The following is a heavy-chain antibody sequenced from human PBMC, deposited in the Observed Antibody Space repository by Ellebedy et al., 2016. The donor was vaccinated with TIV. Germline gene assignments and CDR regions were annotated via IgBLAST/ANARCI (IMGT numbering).Heavy chain of an antibody. CDR3: ARDPSPSMTTTAFDI. J-gene: IGHJ3*02. CDR1: GFTFSSYS. Sequence: GESLKISXAASGFTFSSYSMNWVRQAPGKGLEWVSYISSSSSTIYYADSVKGRFTISRDNAKNSLYLQMNSLRDEDTAVYYCARDPSPSMTTTAFDIWGQGTMVTVSS. V-gene: IGHV3-48*02. D-gene: IGHD1-26*01. CDR2: ISSSSSTI.